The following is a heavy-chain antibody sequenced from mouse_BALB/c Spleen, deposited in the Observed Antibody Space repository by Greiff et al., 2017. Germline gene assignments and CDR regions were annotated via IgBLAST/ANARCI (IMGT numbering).Heavy chain of an antibody. CDR2: INPSSGYT. CDR3: ARSGGNSYAMDY. V-gene: IGHV1-4*01. CDR1: GYTFTSYT. J-gene: IGHJ4*01. Sequence: QVQLQQSGAELARPGASVKMSCKASGYTFTSYTMHWVKQRPGQGLEWIGYINPSSGYTNYNQKFKDKATLTADKSSSTAYMQLSSLTSEDSAVYYCARSGGNSYAMDYWGQGTSVTVSS. D-gene: IGHD2-1*01.